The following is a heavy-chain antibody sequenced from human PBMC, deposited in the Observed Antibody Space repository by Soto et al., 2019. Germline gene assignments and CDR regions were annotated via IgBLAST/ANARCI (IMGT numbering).Heavy chain of an antibody. V-gene: IGHV4-59*12. CDR2: IRYSEST. CDR1: GGSISSYF. CDR3: TRGAWGYAFDV. D-gene: IGHD3-16*01. Sequence: PSETLSLTCTVSGGSISSYFWSWIRQPPGKGLEWIGYIRYSESTYYNPSLKSRLIVSIDTSKNQFSLRLSSVTAADTAVYFCTRGAWGYAFDVWGQGTMVTVSS. J-gene: IGHJ3*01.